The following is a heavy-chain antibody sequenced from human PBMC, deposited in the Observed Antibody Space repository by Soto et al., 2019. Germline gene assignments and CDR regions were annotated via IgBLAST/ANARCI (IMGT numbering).Heavy chain of an antibody. J-gene: IGHJ6*02. CDR1: GFTFSSYS. CDR2: INSDGTIS. D-gene: IGHD2-21*01. V-gene: IGHV3-74*01. CDR3: ARLSGDHSAFFSYGMDA. Sequence: GGSLRLSCAASGFTFSSYSVSWVRQAPGKGPEWLSGINSDGTISSYADSVKGRFTISRDNARNTLSLQMNSLRADDTAVYYCARLSGDHSAFFSYGMDAWGQGTTVTVSS.